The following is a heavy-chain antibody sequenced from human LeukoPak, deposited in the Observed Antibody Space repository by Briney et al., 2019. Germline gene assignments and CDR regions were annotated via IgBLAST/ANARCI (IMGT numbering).Heavy chain of an antibody. CDR2: IIPILGIA. CDR3: ARPRGSGSYYSY. Sequence: SVKVSCKASGYTLTSYGISWVRQAPGQGLEWMGRIIPILGIANYAQKFQGRVTITADKSTSTAYMELSSLRSEDTAVYYCARPRGSGSYYSYWGQGTLVTVSS. D-gene: IGHD1-26*01. V-gene: IGHV1-69*04. CDR1: GYTLTSYG. J-gene: IGHJ4*02.